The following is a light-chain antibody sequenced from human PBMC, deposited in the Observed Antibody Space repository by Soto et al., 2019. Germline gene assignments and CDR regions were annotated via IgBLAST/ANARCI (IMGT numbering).Light chain of an antibody. Sequence: EIVLTQSPGTLSLSPGERATLSCRASQSVSSNYLAWYQQKPGQAPRLLIYGASSRATGIPDRFSGSGSGTEFTLTISSLQSEDLAIYYCQQYNKWPSTFGQGTKVEIK. CDR3: QQYNKWPST. V-gene: IGKV3D-15*01. CDR2: GAS. J-gene: IGKJ1*01. CDR1: QSVSSN.